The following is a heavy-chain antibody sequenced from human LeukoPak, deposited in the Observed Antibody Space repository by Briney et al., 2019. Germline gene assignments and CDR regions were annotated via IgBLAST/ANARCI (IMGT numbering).Heavy chain of an antibody. CDR3: AKGAYSSSSPIDY. Sequence: PGRSLRLSCAASGFTFDDYAMHWVRQAPGKGLEWVSGISWNSGSISYADSVKGRFTISRDNAKNSLYLQMNSLRAEDTALYYCAKGAYSSSSPIDYWGQGTLVTVSS. CDR1: GFTFDDYA. V-gene: IGHV3-9*01. D-gene: IGHD6-6*01. J-gene: IGHJ4*02. CDR2: ISWNSGSI.